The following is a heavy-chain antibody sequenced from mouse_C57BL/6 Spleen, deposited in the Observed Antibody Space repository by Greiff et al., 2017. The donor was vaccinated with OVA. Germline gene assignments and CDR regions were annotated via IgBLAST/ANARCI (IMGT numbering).Heavy chain of an antibody. Sequence: VQLKQSGAELVRPGTSVKVSCKASGYAFTNYLIEWVKQRPGQGLEWIGVINPGSGGTNYNEKFKGKATLTADKSSSTAYMQLSSLTSEDSAVYFCARGDYYGSSPYAMDYWGQGTSVTVSS. V-gene: IGHV1-54*01. J-gene: IGHJ4*01. D-gene: IGHD1-1*01. CDR2: INPGSGGT. CDR1: GYAFTNYL. CDR3: ARGDYYGSSPYAMDY.